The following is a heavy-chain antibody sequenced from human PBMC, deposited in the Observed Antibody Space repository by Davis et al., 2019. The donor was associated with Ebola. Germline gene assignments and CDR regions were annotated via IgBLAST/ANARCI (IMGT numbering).Heavy chain of an antibody. CDR1: GFTFSSYG. D-gene: IGHD3-3*01. CDR3: ARDWMYYDFWSGYYHYYYYGMDV. V-gene: IGHV3-30*03. Sequence: GESLKISCAASGFTFSSYGMHWVRQAPGKGLEWVAVISYDGSNKYYADSVKGRFTISRDNSKNTLYLQMNSLRAEDTAVYYCARDWMYYDFWSGYYHYYYYGMDVWGQGTTVTVSS. J-gene: IGHJ6*02. CDR2: ISYDGSNK.